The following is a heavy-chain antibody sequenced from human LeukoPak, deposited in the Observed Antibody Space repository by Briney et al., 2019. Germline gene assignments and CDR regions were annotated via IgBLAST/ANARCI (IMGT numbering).Heavy chain of an antibody. V-gene: IGHV4-59*01. D-gene: IGHD5-12*01. Sequence: SETLSLTCTVSGGSISSYYWSWIRQPPGRGLEWIGYIFYSGSTYYNPSLKSRVTISIDTSKNQFSLKLSSVTAADTAVYYCARERAGVATFDYWGQGTLVTVSS. CDR1: GGSISSYY. CDR2: IFYSGST. J-gene: IGHJ4*02. CDR3: ARERAGVATFDY.